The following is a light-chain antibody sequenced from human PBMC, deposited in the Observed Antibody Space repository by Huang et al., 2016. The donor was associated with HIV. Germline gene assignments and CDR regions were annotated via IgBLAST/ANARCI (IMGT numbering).Light chain of an antibody. J-gene: IGKJ4*01. CDR1: QSVLYSSNNNNH. V-gene: IGKV4-1*01. Sequence: DIVMTQSPDSLAVSLGERATINCKSSQSVLYSSNNNNHLAWYQQKPGQPPKLLIYWASTRESGVPDRFSGSGSETDFTLTISSLQAEDVAVYYCQQYYSSPLTFGGGTKVEIK. CDR2: WAS. CDR3: QQYYSSPLT.